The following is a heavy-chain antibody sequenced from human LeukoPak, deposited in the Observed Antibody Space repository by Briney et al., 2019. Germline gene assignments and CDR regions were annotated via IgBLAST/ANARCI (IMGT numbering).Heavy chain of an antibody. V-gene: IGHV4-59*01. Sequence: KPSETLSLTCTVSGGSISSYYWSWIRQPPGKGLEWTGYIYYSGSTNYNPSLKSRVTISVDTSKNQFSLKLSSVTAADTAVYYCARGYYDSSGYYPIPFDYWGQGTLVTVSS. CDR2: IYYSGST. CDR1: GGSISSYY. D-gene: IGHD3-22*01. CDR3: ARGYYDSSGYYPIPFDY. J-gene: IGHJ4*02.